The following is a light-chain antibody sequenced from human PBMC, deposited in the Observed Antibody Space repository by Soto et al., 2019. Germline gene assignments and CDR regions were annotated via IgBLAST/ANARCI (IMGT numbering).Light chain of an antibody. CDR2: DVS. CDR3: SSHTSSSTLEV. V-gene: IGLV2-14*01. J-gene: IGLJ1*01. CDR1: SSDVGGYNY. Sequence: QSALTQPASVSGSPGQSVTISCTGTSSDVGGYNYVSWYQQHPGKAPKLMIYDVSNRPSGVSNRFSCSKSGNTAYRTISELHAEDEADYYYSSHTSSSTLEVFGTGTKVTVL.